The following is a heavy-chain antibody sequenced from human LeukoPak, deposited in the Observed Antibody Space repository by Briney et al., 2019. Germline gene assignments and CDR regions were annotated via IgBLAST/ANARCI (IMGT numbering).Heavy chain of an antibody. V-gene: IGHV3-30*18. D-gene: IGHD3-22*01. Sequence: GGSLRLSCAASGFTFSSYGMHWVRQAPGKGLGWVAVISYDGSNKYYADSVKGRFTISRDNSKNTLYLQMNSLRAEDTAVYYCAKDLGYYDSSGYYFTKPDYWGQGTLVTVSS. J-gene: IGHJ4*02. CDR1: GFTFSSYG. CDR3: AKDLGYYDSSGYYFTKPDY. CDR2: ISYDGSNK.